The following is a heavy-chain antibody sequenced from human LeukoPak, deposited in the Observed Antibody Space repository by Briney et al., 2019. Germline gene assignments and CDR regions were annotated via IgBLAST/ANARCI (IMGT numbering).Heavy chain of an antibody. Sequence: GGPLRLSCAASGFTFSSYGMHWVRQAPGKGLEWVAVIWYDGSNKYYADSVKGRFTISRDNSKNTLYLQMNSLRAEDTAVYYCARNVDTAMVSGYYFDYWGQGTLVTVSS. CDR2: IWYDGSNK. D-gene: IGHD5-18*01. CDR3: ARNVDTAMVSGYYFDY. CDR1: GFTFSSYG. V-gene: IGHV3-33*01. J-gene: IGHJ4*02.